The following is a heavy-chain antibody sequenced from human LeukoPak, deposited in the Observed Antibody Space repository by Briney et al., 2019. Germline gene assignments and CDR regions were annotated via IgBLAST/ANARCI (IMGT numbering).Heavy chain of an antibody. CDR2: ISWNSGSI. J-gene: IGHJ4*02. CDR1: GFTFSSYA. D-gene: IGHD3-10*01. Sequence: GGSLRLSCAASGFTFSSYAMHWVRQAPGKGLEWVSGISWNSGSIGYADSVKGRFTISRDNAKNSLYLQMNSLRAGDTALYYCARGDFDYWGQGTLVTVSS. CDR3: ARGDFDY. V-gene: IGHV3-9*01.